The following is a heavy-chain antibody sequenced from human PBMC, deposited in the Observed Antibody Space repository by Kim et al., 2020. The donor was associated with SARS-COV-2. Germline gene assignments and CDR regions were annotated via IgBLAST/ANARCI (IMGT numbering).Heavy chain of an antibody. D-gene: IGHD6-13*01. CDR1: GFTFSSYG. CDR2: ISYDGSNK. V-gene: IGHV3-30*18. Sequence: GGSLRLSCAASGFTFSSYGMHWVRQAPGKGLEWVAVISYDGSNKYYADSVKGRFTISRDNSKNTLYLQMNSLRAEDTAVYYCAKDLAAAGTFYYYSMDVWRQGSTVTVSS. J-gene: IGHJ6*02. CDR3: AKDLAAAGTFYYYSMDV.